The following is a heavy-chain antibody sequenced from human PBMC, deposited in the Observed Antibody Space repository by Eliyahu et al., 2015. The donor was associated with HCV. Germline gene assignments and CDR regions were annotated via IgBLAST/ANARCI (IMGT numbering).Heavy chain of an antibody. Sequence: EVQLAQSGAELKKPGESLTISCQASGYSFTKFWIGWVRQSPETGLQWMGLIPPADSDTKFGPSSQGRVTISVDTSTNTAHLQWGSLEVSDSGIYYCAKGLVVGATTAFDIWGLGTRVTVSS. J-gene: IGHJ3*02. CDR1: GYSFTKFW. V-gene: IGHV5-51*01. CDR3: AKGLVVGATTAFDI. CDR2: IPPADSDT. D-gene: IGHD2-15*01.